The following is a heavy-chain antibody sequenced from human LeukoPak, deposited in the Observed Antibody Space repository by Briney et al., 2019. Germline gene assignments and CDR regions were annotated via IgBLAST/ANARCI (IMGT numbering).Heavy chain of an antibody. CDR2: LSASGDST. D-gene: IGHD1-26*01. Sequence: GGSLRLSCAASGFTFTNYAMSWVRQAPGKGLEWVSALSASGDSTYYADSVKGRFTISRDNSKNMLYLQMNSLRAEDTAVYYCAKSIVGVSGFGYWGQGALVTVSS. V-gene: IGHV3-23*01. CDR1: GFTFTNYA. J-gene: IGHJ4*02. CDR3: AKSIVGVSGFGY.